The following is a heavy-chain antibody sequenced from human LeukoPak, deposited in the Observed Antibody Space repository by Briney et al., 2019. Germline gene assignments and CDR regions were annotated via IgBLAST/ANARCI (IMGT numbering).Heavy chain of an antibody. J-gene: IGHJ4*02. V-gene: IGHV1-2*02. Sequence: ASVKVSYKASGYTFTGYYMHWVRQAPGQGLEWMGWINPNSGGTNYAQRFQGRVTMTRVTSISTAYMEMKGLTIDDTAVYYCARDKGSGMLPFDYWGQGTRVTVSS. CDR2: INPNSGGT. CDR3: ARDKGSGMLPFDY. CDR1: GYTFTGYY. D-gene: IGHD1-1*01.